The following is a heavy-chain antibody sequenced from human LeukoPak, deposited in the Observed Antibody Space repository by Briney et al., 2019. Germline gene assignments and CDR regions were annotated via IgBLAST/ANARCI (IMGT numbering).Heavy chain of an antibody. CDR2: IHPGDSDT. Sequence: GESLKISCKGSGYSFSSNWIAWVRQMPGKGLEWMGNIHPGDSDTRYSPSFQGQVTFSVDKSINTAYLQWSSLKASDTAIYYCARRLTVTTSLGWFDPWGQGTLVTVSS. CDR3: ARRLTVTTSLGWFDP. CDR1: GYSFSSNW. D-gene: IGHD4-17*01. V-gene: IGHV5-51*01. J-gene: IGHJ5*02.